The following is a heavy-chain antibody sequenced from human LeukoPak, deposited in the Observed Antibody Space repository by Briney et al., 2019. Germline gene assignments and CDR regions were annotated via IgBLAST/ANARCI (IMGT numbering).Heavy chain of an antibody. V-gene: IGHV4-59*08. J-gene: IGHJ5*02. CDR2: IYYSGST. CDR3: ARHVVTRNWFDP. Sequence: SETLSLTCTVSVGSISSYYWSWLRQPPGKGLEWIGYIYYSGSTNYNPSLKSRVTISVDTSKNQFSLKLSSVTAADTAVYYCARHVVTRNWFDPWGQGTLVTVSS. D-gene: IGHD2-21*02. CDR1: VGSISSYY.